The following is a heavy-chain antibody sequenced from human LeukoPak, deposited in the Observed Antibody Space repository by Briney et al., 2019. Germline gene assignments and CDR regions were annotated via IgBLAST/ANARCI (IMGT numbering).Heavy chain of an antibody. CDR3: ARDVAYYYESSGYYSLGFDI. V-gene: IGHV4-34*01. D-gene: IGHD3-22*01. Sequence: SETLSLTCAVYSGSFSGYYWNWIRQPPGKGLEWIGEINHSGSTNYNPSLKSRVTISVDTSKNQFSLKLSSVTAADTAVYYCARDVAYYYESSGYYSLGFDIWGQGTMVTVSS. CDR1: SGSFSGYY. J-gene: IGHJ3*02. CDR2: INHSGST.